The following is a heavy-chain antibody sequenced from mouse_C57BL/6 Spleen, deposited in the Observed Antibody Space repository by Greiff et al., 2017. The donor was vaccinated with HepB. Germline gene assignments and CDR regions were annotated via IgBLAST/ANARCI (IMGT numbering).Heavy chain of an antibody. CDR3: TTGYGSSYGDY. V-gene: IGHV14-4*01. D-gene: IGHD1-1*01. CDR2: IDPENGDT. J-gene: IGHJ2*01. Sequence: VQLQQSGAELVRPGASVKLSCTASGFNIKDYYMHWVKQRPEQGLEWIGWIDPENGDTEYASKFQGKATITADTSSNTAYLQLSSLTSEDTAVYYCTTGYGSSYGDYWGQGTTLTVAS. CDR1: GFNIKDYY.